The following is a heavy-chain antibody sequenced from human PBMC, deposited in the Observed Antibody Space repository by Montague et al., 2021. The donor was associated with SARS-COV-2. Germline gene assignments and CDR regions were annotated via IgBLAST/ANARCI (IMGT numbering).Heavy chain of an antibody. D-gene: IGHD3-10*01. CDR1: GGSFSTYS. V-gene: IGHV4-34*01. Sequence: SETLSLTCAVHGGSFSTYSWNWIRQPLGKGLEWIGEIHHGGSTNYNPSLKSRVTISADTSKNQFSLKLTSVAAADTAVYYCARLGDGVVPSPILGVGPYYSYYYMDVGGKGTTVTVSS. J-gene: IGHJ6*03. CDR2: IHHGGST. CDR3: ARLGDGVVPSPILGVGPYYSYYYMDV.